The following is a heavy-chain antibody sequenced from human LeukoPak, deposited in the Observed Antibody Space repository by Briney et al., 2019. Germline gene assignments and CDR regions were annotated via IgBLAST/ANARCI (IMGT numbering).Heavy chain of an antibody. J-gene: IGHJ4*02. CDR1: GGSISSSSYY. Sequence: PSETLSLTCTVSGGSISSSSYYWGWIRQPPGKGLEWIGSIYYSGSTYYNPSLKSRVTISVDTSKNQFSLKLSSVTAADTAVYYCARGVFSSGWYGGYYFDYWGQGTLVTVSS. CDR3: ARGVFSSGWYGGYYFDY. CDR2: IYYSGST. D-gene: IGHD6-19*01. V-gene: IGHV4-39*01.